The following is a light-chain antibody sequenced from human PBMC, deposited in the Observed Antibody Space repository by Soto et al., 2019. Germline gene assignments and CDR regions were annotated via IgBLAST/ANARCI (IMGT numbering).Light chain of an antibody. CDR2: DAS. CDR3: QQYRGYSTWT. V-gene: IGKV1-5*02. CDR1: QSVGRL. Sequence: DIQMTQSPSTLSAFVGDRVTIICRASQSVGRLLAWYQQKPGKAPKVLIWDASTLHRGVPSRFSGGGSGTEFSLTISSLEPEDFATYYCQQYRGYSTWTFGQGTRVELK. J-gene: IGKJ1*01.